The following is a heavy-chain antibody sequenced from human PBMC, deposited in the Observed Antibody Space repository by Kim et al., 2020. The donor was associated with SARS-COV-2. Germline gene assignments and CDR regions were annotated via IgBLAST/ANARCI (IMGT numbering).Heavy chain of an antibody. D-gene: IGHD3-10*01. CDR2: ISACNGNT. CDR3: ARGMVQGVISRRCHNWFDP. CDR1: GYTFTSYG. V-gene: IGHV1-18*01. J-gene: IGHJ5*02. Sequence: ASVKVSCKASGYTFTSYGISWVRQAPGQGLEWMGWISACNGNTNYAQKLQGRVTMTTDTSTSTAYMELRSLRSDDTAVYYCARGMVQGVISRRCHNWFDPWGQGTLVTVSS.